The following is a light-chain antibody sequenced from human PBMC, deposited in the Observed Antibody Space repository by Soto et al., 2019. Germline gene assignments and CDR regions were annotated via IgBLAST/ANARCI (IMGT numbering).Light chain of an antibody. J-gene: IGKJ5*01. CDR2: DAS. CDR1: QSVSSS. CDR3: QQRSSSIT. V-gene: IGKV3-11*01. Sequence: EIVLTQSPVTLSLSPGERATLSCRASQSVSSSLAWYQQKPGQAPRLLIYDASNTATGIPARFSGSGSGTDFTLTISSLEPEDFAIYYGQQRSSSITFGQGTRLETK.